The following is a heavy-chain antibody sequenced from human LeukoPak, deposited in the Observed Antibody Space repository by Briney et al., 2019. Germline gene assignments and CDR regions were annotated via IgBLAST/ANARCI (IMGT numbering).Heavy chain of an antibody. CDR3: ARQVGRVGTTDYFDH. CDR2: IYYSGST. D-gene: IGHD1-14*01. J-gene: IGHJ4*02. V-gene: IGHV4-59*01. Sequence: SETLSLTCTVSGGSINSYYWTWLRQPPGKGLEGIGYIYYSGSTDYNPSLTSRVTISADTSKNQFSLELRSVTAADTAVYFCARQVGRVGTTDYFDHWGQGTLVTVSS. CDR1: GGSINSYY.